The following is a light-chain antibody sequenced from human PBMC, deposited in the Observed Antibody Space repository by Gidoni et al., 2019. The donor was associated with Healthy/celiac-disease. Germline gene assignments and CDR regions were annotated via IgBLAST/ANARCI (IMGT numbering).Light chain of an antibody. J-gene: IGKJ4*01. Sequence: EMVLTPSPGTLSLSPGERATLPCRASQSVSSSYLAWYQQKPGQALRLLYYGASSRATGIPDRFSSGGAATDFTLTISRLEPDDFAVYYCQQYGSSPLTFGGGTKVEIK. CDR2: GAS. V-gene: IGKV3-20*01. CDR1: QSVSSSY. CDR3: QQYGSSPLT.